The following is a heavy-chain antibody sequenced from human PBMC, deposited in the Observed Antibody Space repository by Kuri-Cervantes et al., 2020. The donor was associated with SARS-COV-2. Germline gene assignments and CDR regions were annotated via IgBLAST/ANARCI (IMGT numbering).Heavy chain of an antibody. CDR1: GYSFTHYW. Sequence: KVSCKGSGYSFTHYWIGWVRQMPGKGLEWMGIIYPGDSDTRYSPSFQGHVTISADKSINTAYLQWSSLEASDTAMYYCARRGHYDSSGYTFDYWGQGTLVTVSS. J-gene: IGHJ4*02. CDR3: ARRGHYDSSGYTFDY. V-gene: IGHV5-51*01. CDR2: IYPGDSDT. D-gene: IGHD3-22*01.